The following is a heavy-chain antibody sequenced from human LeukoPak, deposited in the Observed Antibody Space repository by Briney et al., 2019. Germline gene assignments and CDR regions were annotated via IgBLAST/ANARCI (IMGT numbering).Heavy chain of an antibody. CDR3: AKDPNPIVVVPAASNWFDP. Sequence: GGSLRLFCAASGFTFSSYGMHWVRQAPGKGLEWVAFIRYDGSNKYYADSVKGRFTISRDNSKNTLYLQMNSLRAEDTAVYYCAKDPNPIVVVPAASNWFDPWGQGTLVTVSS. D-gene: IGHD2-2*01. V-gene: IGHV3-30*02. CDR1: GFTFSSYG. CDR2: IRYDGSNK. J-gene: IGHJ5*02.